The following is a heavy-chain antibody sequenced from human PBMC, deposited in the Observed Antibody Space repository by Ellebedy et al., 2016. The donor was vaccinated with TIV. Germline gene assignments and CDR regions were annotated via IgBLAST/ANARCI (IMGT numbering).Heavy chain of an antibody. Sequence: GGSLRLSXSASGFFFSDYCMNWVRQAPGKGLEWVSSISSGSTYIFYADSVKGRFTISRDNPTDSLYLQMSSLRAEDTAVYYCARQERGTTRGAFDIWGQGTRVTVSS. CDR1: GFFFSDYC. CDR2: ISSGSTYI. CDR3: ARQERGTTRGAFDI. V-gene: IGHV3-21*01. D-gene: IGHD1/OR15-1a*01. J-gene: IGHJ3*02.